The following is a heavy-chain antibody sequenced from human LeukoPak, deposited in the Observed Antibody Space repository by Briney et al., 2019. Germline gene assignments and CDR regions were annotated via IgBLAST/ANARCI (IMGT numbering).Heavy chain of an antibody. J-gene: IGHJ4*02. CDR1: VYSLTIYW. D-gene: IGHD3-10*01. Sequence: GEPLTISCRCSVYSLTIYWIGWAGQMHGKGREWMGIIFPPDSDTRYSPSFQGQVTISADKSISTAYLQWSSLKASDSAMYFCARHDGSGRFYTGLPDYWGQGTLVTVSS. CDR3: ARHDGSGRFYTGLPDY. CDR2: IFPPDSDT. V-gene: IGHV5-51*01.